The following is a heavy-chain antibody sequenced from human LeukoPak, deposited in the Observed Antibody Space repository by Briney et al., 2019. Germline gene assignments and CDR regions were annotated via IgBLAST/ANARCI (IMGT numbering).Heavy chain of an antibody. CDR2: IGSFGTTI. V-gene: IGHV3-48*03. CDR3: AKVATEAFYFDL. CDR1: GFTFSSYE. D-gene: IGHD5-12*01. Sequence: PGGSLRLSCAASGFTFSSYEMNWVRRAPGKGLEWVSYIGSFGTTISYADSVKGRFTISRDNAKSSLYLQMSSLRAEDTAVYYCAKVATEAFYFDLWGQGTLVTVSS. J-gene: IGHJ4*02.